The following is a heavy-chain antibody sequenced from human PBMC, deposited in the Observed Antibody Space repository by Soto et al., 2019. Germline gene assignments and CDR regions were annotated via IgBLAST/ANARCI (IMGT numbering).Heavy chain of an antibody. CDR1: GFSLSTSGVG. Sequence: QITLKESGPTLMKPTQTLTLTCSFSGFSLSTSGVGVGWIRQSPGKALEWLGLIYWDDEKRYSPFLQSRLTSTKDTSENQVVLTMANMDPVDTGTYYCVHRQVDSGYYTDFWGQGTLVTVSS. CDR3: VHRQVDSGYYTDF. V-gene: IGHV2-5*02. J-gene: IGHJ4*02. D-gene: IGHD3-22*01. CDR2: IYWDDEK.